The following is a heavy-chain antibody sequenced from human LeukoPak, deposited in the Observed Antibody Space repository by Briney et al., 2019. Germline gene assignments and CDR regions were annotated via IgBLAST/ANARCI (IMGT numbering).Heavy chain of an antibody. V-gene: IGHV3-48*03. D-gene: IGHD3-16*01. CDR3: ARDWGDYYCYYMDV. J-gene: IGHJ6*03. CDR1: GFTFSDYE. CDR2: IRNRGSTI. Sequence: PGGSLRLSCAASGFTFSDYEMDWVRQAPGKGLEWLSYIRNRGSTIYYADSVKGRFTISRDNAKPSLYLQMNSLRAEDTAVYYCARDWGDYYCYYMDVWGKGTTVTVSS.